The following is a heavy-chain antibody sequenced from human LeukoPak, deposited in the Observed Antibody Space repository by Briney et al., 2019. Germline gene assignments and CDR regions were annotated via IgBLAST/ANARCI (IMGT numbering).Heavy chain of an antibody. CDR3: AKEAGAAAVSPSYYYYYYMDV. V-gene: IGHV3-23*01. Sequence: PGGSLRLSCAASGFTFSSYAMSWVRQAPGKGLEWVSAISGSGGSTYYADSVKGRFTISRDNSKNTLYLQMNSLRAEDTAVYYCAKEAGAAAVSPSYYYYYYMDVWGKGTTVTVSS. CDR2: ISGSGGST. CDR1: GFTFSSYA. D-gene: IGHD6-13*01. J-gene: IGHJ6*03.